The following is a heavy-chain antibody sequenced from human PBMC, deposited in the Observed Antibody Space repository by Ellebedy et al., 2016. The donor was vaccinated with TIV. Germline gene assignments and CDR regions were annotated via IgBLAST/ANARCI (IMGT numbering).Heavy chain of an antibody. CDR2: IYSSGNT. Sequence: SETLSLTCTVSGGSISSGDHYWSWIRQPPGKGLEWIGYIYSSGNTYYNPSLMSRVTISVDPSKNHFSLKLSSVTAADTAVYYCARGGAVAGTIPIDYWGQGTPVTVSS. J-gene: IGHJ4*02. CDR1: GGSISSGDHY. D-gene: IGHD6-19*01. CDR3: ARGGAVAGTIPIDY. V-gene: IGHV4-30-4*01.